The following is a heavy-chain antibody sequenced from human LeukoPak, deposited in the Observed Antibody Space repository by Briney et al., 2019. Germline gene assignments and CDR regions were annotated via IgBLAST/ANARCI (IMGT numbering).Heavy chain of an antibody. Sequence: ASVKVSCKASGYTFTGYYMHWVRQAPGQGLEWMGIIDPSGGGTSYAQKFQGSVTMTRDTSTSTVYMELSSLRSEDTAVYYCASHSGWLPLDYWGQGTLVTVSS. CDR1: GYTFTGYY. V-gene: IGHV1-46*01. CDR3: ASHSGWLPLDY. J-gene: IGHJ4*02. D-gene: IGHD3-22*01. CDR2: IDPSGGGT.